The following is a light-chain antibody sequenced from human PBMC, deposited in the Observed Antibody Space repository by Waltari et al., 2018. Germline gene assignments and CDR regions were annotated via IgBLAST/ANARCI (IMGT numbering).Light chain of an antibody. Sequence: DIQMTQSPSTLSASVGDRVTISCRASQSISNWLAWYQQKPEKAPKLLLYKASTLESGVPSRFSGSGSGTEFTLTISSLQPDDFATYYCQQYNSYSLLTFGGGTKVEIK. CDR1: QSISNW. CDR3: QQYNSYSLLT. J-gene: IGKJ4*01. CDR2: KAS. V-gene: IGKV1-5*03.